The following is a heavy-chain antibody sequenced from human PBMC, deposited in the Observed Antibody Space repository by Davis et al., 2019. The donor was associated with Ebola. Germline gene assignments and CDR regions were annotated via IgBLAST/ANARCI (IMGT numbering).Heavy chain of an antibody. Sequence: GSLRLSCAVYGGSFSGYYWSWIRQPPGKGLEWIGEIYHSGSTNYNPSLKSRVTISVDKSKNQFSLKLSSVTAADTAVYYCVAGDIWGQGTMVTVSS. CDR1: GGSFSGYY. J-gene: IGHJ3*02. CDR3: VAGDI. V-gene: IGHV4-34*01. CDR2: IYHSGST. D-gene: IGHD2-21*01.